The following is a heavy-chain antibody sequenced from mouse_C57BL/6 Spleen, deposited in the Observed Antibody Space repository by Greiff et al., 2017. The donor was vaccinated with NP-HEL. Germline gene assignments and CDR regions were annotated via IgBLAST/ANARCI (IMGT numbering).Heavy chain of an antibody. V-gene: IGHV1-54*01. CDR3: ARRLPNYAMDY. J-gene: IGHJ4*01. Sequence: VQLQQSGAELVRPGTSVKVSCKASGYAFTNYLIEWVKQRPGQGLEWIGVINPGSGGTNYNEKFKGKATLTADKSSSTAYMQLSSLTSEDSAVYFCARRLPNYAMDYWGQGTSVTVSS. CDR2: INPGSGGT. CDR1: GYAFTNYL. D-gene: IGHD2-2*01.